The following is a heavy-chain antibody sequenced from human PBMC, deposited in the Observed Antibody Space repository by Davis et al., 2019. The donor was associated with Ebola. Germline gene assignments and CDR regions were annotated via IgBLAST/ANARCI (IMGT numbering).Heavy chain of an antibody. CDR3: ARGPSITIFGVVPPYGMDV. Sequence: ASVKVSCKASGYTFTSYYMHWVRQAPGQGLEWMGIINPSGGSTSYAQKFQGRVTMTRDTSISTAYMELSRLRSDDTAVYYCARGPSITIFGVVPPYGMDVWGQGTTVTVSS. D-gene: IGHD3-3*01. V-gene: IGHV1-46*01. CDR2: INPSGGST. J-gene: IGHJ6*02. CDR1: GYTFTSYY.